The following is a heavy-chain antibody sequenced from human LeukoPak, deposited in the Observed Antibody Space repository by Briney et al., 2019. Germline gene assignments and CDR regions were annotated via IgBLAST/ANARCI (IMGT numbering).Heavy chain of an antibody. CDR1: GLALKCFD. V-gene: IGHV3-7*05. Sequence: PGGSLRLSSAVSGLALKCFDMTGLRQAPGKGLEWVANIKQDGSVKNSEDSVKGRFTISRDNAKNSLYLQIDTLRAEDMAVFYCARDGGNCRGGTSYDAFAACGQATMVTVSS. J-gene: IGHJ3*01. CDR2: IKQDGSVK. D-gene: IGHD2-15*01. CDR3: ARDGGNCRGGTSYDAFAA.